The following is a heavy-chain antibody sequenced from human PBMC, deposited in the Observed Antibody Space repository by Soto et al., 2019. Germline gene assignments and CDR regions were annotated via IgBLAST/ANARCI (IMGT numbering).Heavy chain of an antibody. D-gene: IGHD3-22*01. J-gene: IGHJ4*02. V-gene: IGHV6-1*01. Sequence: PSQTLSLTCAISGDSVSSNSAAWNWIRQSPSRGLEWLGRTYYRSKWYNDYAVSVKSRITINPDTSKNQFSLQLNSVTPEDTAVYYCARITMIVVVITTYFDYWGQGTLVTAPQ. CDR2: TYYRSKWYN. CDR1: GDSVSSNSAA. CDR3: ARITMIVVVITTYFDY.